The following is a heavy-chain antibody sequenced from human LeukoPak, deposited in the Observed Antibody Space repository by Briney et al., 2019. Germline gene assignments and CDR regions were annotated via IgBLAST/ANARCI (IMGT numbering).Heavy chain of an antibody. CDR1: GFTFSSYA. D-gene: IGHD1-26*01. V-gene: IGHV3-21*01. CDR2: ISSGSSYI. Sequence: PGGSLRLSCAASGFTFSSYAMNWVRQAPGKGLEWVSSISSGSSYIHYADSVKGRFTISRDNAKNSLYLQMNSLRAEDTAVYYCAREAGPHSGSYHDLDYWGQGTLVTVSS. CDR3: AREAGPHSGSYHDLDY. J-gene: IGHJ4*02.